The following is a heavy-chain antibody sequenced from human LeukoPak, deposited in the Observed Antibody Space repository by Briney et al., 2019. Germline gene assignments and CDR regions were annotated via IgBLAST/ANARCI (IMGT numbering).Heavy chain of an antibody. Sequence: GGSLRLSCAASGFTFSSYGMHWVRQAPGKGLEWVAVISYDGSNKYYADSVKGRFTISRDNSKNTLYLQMNSLRAEDTAVYYCAKVSVTMVYYYYMDVWGKGTTVTVSS. CDR1: GFTFSSYG. CDR2: ISYDGSNK. V-gene: IGHV3-30*18. D-gene: IGHD3-10*01. J-gene: IGHJ6*03. CDR3: AKVSVTMVYYYYMDV.